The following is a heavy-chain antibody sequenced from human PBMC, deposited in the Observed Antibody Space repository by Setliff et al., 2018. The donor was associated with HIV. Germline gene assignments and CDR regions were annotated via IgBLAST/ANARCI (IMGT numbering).Heavy chain of an antibody. CDR3: ARHLGCGGDCYSGYFQH. J-gene: IGHJ1*01. V-gene: IGHV4-59*08. CDR1: GGSISSYY. Sequence: SETLSLTCTASGGSISSYYWNWIRQPPGKGLEWIGYIYYSGTTNYNPSLKSRVTISVDMSKNQFSLKLSSVTAADTAVYYCARHLGCGGDCYSGYFQHWGQGTLVTVSS. D-gene: IGHD2-21*02. CDR2: IYYSGTT.